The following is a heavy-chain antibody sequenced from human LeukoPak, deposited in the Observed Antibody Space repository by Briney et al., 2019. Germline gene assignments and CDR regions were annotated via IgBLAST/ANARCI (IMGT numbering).Heavy chain of an antibody. CDR2: IYSRGST. CDR1: GGSISSGHYY. J-gene: IGHJ5*02. D-gene: IGHD6-13*01. V-gene: IGHV4-61*02. CDR3: ARRVIAAAGTVRGERNHNWFDP. Sequence: SETLSLTCTVSGGSISSGHYYLNWIRQPAGKGLEWIGRIYSRGSTNYNSSLKSRVTISVDTSKNQFSLKLSSVTAADTAVYYCARRVIAAAGTVRGERNHNWFDPWGQGTLVTVSS.